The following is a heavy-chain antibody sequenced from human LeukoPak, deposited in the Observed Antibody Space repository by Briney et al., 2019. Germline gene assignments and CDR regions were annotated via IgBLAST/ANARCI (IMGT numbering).Heavy chain of an antibody. V-gene: IGHV4-34*01. Sequence: SETLSLTCAVYGGSFSGYYWSWIRKPPGKGLEWIGEINHSGSTNYNPSLKSRVTISVDTSKNQFSLKLSSVTAADTAVYYCARGSSHQRWSGYYTDYWGQGTLVTVSS. D-gene: IGHD3-3*01. CDR1: GGSFSGYY. J-gene: IGHJ4*02. CDR2: INHSGST. CDR3: ARGSSHQRWSGYYTDY.